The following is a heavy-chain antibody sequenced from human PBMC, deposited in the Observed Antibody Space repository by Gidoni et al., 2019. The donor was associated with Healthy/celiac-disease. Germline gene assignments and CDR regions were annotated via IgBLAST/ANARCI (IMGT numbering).Heavy chain of an antibody. V-gene: IGHV3-30-3*01. J-gene: IGHJ4*02. CDR2: ISYDGSKK. D-gene: IGHD3-22*01. CDR1: GFTFRSDA. Sequence: QVPLVESGGGVVQPGRSLRLSSAASGFTFRSDAMHWVRRAPGKGLEWVAVISYDGSKKYYADSVKGRFTISRDNSKNTLYLQMNSLRAEDTAVYYCARGPIYYDSYYFDYWGQGTLVTVSS. CDR3: ARGPIYYDSYYFDY.